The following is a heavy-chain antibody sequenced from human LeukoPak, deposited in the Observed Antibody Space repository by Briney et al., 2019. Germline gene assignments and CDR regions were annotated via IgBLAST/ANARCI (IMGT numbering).Heavy chain of an antibody. J-gene: IGHJ4*02. CDR2: ISGSGGST. D-gene: IGHD3-22*01. CDR3: ARVLSYYDNSGYFYFDY. CDR1: GFTFSSYG. V-gene: IGHV3-23*01. Sequence: PGGSLRLSCAASGFTFSSYGMSWVRQAPGKGLEWVSAISGSGGSTYYADSVKGRFTISRDNAKNSLYLQMNSLRAEDTAVYYCARVLSYYDNSGYFYFDYWGQGTLVTVSS.